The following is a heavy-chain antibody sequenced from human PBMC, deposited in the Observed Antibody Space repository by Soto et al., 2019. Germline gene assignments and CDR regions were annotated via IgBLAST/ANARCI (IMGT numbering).Heavy chain of an antibody. CDR1: GSSISNYY. J-gene: IGHJ4*02. CDR2: IYYSGST. D-gene: IGHD5-18*01. Sequence: PSDTLSLTCIVSGSSISNYYWSWISQPPGKGLEWIGYIYYSGSTNYNPSLTSRVTISVDTSKNQFSLKLSSVTAADTAVYYCARHRYSYGVYYFDYWGQGTLVTVS. CDR3: ARHRYSYGVYYFDY. V-gene: IGHV4-59*08.